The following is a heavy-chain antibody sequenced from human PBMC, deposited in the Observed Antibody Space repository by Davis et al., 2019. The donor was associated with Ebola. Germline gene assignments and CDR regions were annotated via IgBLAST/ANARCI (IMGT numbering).Heavy chain of an antibody. V-gene: IGHV3-74*01. CDR2: SNSDGSST. Sequence: HTGGSLRLSCAASGFSFSSYWMHWVRQAPGKGLVWVSRSNSDGSSTSYADSVKGRFTISRDNSKNTLYLQMNSLRAEDTAVYYCARDGENYSDLDYWGQGTLVTVSS. J-gene: IGHJ4*02. CDR1: GFSFSSYW. D-gene: IGHD3-10*01. CDR3: ARDGENYSDLDY.